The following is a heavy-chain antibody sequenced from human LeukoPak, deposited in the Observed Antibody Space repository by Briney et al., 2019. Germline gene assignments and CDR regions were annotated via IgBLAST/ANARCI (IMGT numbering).Heavy chain of an antibody. CDR1: GGTLSTHT. CDR3: ARDQGDWGGPYYYGMDV. V-gene: IGHV1-69*04. D-gene: IGHD7-27*01. CDR2: IIPTLGIT. J-gene: IGHJ6*02. Sequence: SVKVSCKASGGTLSTHTITWVRQAPGQGLEWMGRIIPTLGITRYAQKFQGRVTITADKSTSTAHMDLSSLRSEDTAVYYCARDQGDWGGPYYYGMDVWGQGTTVTVSS.